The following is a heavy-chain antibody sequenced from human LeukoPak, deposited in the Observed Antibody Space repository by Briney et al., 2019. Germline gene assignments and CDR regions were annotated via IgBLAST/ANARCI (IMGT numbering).Heavy chain of an antibody. CDR3: AKVYLKYSSGWYDY. Sequence: GGFLRLSCAASGFTFDDYAMHWVRQAPGKGLEWVSLISGDGGSTYYADSVKGRFTISRDNSKNSLYLQMNSLRTEDTALYYCAKVYLKYSSGWYDYWGQGTLVTVSS. D-gene: IGHD6-19*01. CDR1: GFTFDDYA. J-gene: IGHJ4*02. V-gene: IGHV3-43*02. CDR2: ISGDGGST.